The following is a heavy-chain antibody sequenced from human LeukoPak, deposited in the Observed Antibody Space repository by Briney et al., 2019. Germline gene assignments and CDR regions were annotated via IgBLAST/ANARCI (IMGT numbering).Heavy chain of an antibody. CDR3: AKAPPYKKYFDY. D-gene: IGHD1-1*01. CDR2: IRNKANRYTT. J-gene: IGHJ4*02. V-gene: IGHV3-72*01. Sequence: GGSLRLSCAASGFTFSDHYMDWVRQAPRKGLEWVGRIRNKANRYTTEYAASVKGRFTISRDDSKNSLYVQMNSLKTEDTAVYYCAKAPPYKKYFDYWGQGTLVTVSS. CDR1: GFTFSDHY.